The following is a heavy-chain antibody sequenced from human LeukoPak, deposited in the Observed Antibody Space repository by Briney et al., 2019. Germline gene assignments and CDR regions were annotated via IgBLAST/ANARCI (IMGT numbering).Heavy chain of an antibody. D-gene: IGHD1-26*01. CDR3: ARDGSYATEYFQH. CDR1: GFTFSSYW. J-gene: IGHJ1*01. V-gene: IGHV3-7*01. Sequence: GGSLRLSCAASGFTFSSYWMSWVRQAPGKGLGWVANIKQDGSEKYYVDSVKGRFTISRDNAKNSLYLQMNSLRAEDTAVYYCARDGSYATEYFQHWGQGTLVTVSS. CDR2: IKQDGSEK.